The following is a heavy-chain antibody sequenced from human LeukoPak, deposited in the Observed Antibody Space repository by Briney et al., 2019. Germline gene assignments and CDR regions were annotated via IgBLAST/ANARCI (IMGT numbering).Heavy chain of an antibody. J-gene: IGHJ4*02. D-gene: IGHD5-12*01. CDR3: ARGRGYSGYELGY. V-gene: IGHV3-30*04. CDR1: GLTFSSYA. CDR2: ISYDGSNK. Sequence: GRSLRLSCAASGLTFSSYAMHWVRQAPGKGLEWVAVISYDGSNKYYADSVKGRFTISRDNSKNTLYLQMNSLRAEDTAVYYCARGRGYSGYELGYWGQGTLVTVSS.